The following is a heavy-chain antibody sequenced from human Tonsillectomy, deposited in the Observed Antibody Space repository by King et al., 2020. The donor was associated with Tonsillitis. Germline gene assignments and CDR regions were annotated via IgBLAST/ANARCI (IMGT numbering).Heavy chain of an antibody. CDR1: GGSISDFY. CDR3: ARGVGQLLYYFDY. V-gene: IGHV4-59*01. CDR2: TYYSGST. Sequence: VQLQESGPGLVKPSETLSLTCTVSGGSISDFYWSWIRQPPGKGPEWIGYTYYSGSTNYNPSLKSRVTISVDTSKNQFSLKLSSVIAADTAVYYCARGVGQLLYYFDYWGQGTLVTVSS. D-gene: IGHD1-26*01. J-gene: IGHJ4*02.